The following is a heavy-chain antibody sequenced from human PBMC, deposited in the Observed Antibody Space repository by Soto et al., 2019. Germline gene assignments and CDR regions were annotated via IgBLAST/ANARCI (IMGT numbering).Heavy chain of an antibody. CDR3: AKSMGGTANGMGV. D-gene: IGHD2-21*02. V-gene: IGHV3-9*01. J-gene: IGHJ6*02. CDR2: ISWNGGSI. Sequence: EVQLVESGGGLVQPGRSLRLSCAASGLSFDDYAMHWVRQVPGKGLEWVSGISWNGGSIGYADSVKGRFSISRDNAKNSLYLQMNSLSVEDTALYYCAKSMGGTANGMGVWGQGTTVTVSS. CDR1: GLSFDDYA.